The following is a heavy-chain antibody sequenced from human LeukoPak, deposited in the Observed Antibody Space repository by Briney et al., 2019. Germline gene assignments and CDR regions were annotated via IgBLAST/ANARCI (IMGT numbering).Heavy chain of an antibody. Sequence: PSETLSLTCTVSGGSISSYSWNWIRQPPGKGLEWIGYIYYSGSTNYNPSLKSRVTISVDTSKNQFSLKLSSVTAADTAVYYCASEGGGFDPWGQGTLVTVSS. J-gene: IGHJ5*02. CDR2: IYYSGST. D-gene: IGHD1-26*01. CDR1: GGSISSYS. CDR3: ASEGGGFDP. V-gene: IGHV4-59*08.